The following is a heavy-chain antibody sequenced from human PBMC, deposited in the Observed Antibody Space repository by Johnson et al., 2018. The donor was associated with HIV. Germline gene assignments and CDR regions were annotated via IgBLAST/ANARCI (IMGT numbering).Heavy chain of an antibody. J-gene: IGHJ3*02. D-gene: IGHD6-6*01. CDR1: GFTFSSYW. Sequence: VQLVESGGGVVQPGRSLRLSCAASGFTFSSYWMSWVRQAPGKGLEWVANIKQDGSEKYYVDSVKGRFTISRDNAKNSLYLQMNSLRAGDTAVYYCAKTGGIAARLTPSPAFDIWGQGTMVTVAS. V-gene: IGHV3-7*03. CDR3: AKTGGIAARLTPSPAFDI. CDR2: IKQDGSEK.